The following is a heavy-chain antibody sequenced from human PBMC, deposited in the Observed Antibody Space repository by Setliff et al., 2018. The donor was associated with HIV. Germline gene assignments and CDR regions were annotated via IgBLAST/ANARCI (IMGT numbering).Heavy chain of an antibody. CDR1: GGSVGSGSYY. V-gene: IGHV4-61*01. J-gene: IGHJ5*02. D-gene: IGHD7-27*01. Sequence: KSSETLSLTCSVSGGSVGSGSYYWGWIRQSPGKGLEWLGYIYDSGTTTYNPSLRSRVAITVDTSRNRVSLKMTSVTDADTAVYYCARARLLGGFLSWGRGALVTVSS. CDR3: ARARLLGGFLS. CDR2: IYDSGTT.